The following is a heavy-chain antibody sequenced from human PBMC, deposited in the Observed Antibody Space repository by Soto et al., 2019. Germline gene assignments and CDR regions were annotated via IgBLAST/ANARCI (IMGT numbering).Heavy chain of an antibody. Sequence: GGSLRLSCAASGFTFSSYAMSWVRQAPGKGLEWVPAISGSGGSTYYADSVKGRFTISRDNSKNTLYLQMNSLRAEDTAVYYCAKGRKNCSGGSCYRFFYFDYWGQGTLVTVSS. CDR3: AKGRKNCSGGSCYRFFYFDY. CDR1: GFTFSSYA. CDR2: ISGSGGST. D-gene: IGHD2-15*01. J-gene: IGHJ4*02. V-gene: IGHV3-23*01.